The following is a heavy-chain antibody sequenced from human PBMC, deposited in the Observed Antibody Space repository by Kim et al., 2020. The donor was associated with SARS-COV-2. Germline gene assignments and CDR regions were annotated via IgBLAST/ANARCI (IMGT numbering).Heavy chain of an antibody. Sequence: SETLSLTCTVSGGSIKNYYWSWIRQSPGKGLEWIGYIYYSGSTNYNPSLKSRVAMSVDTSKNQVSLRLSSVTAADTAVYYCARTSGYYLEFYFEYWGQGILVSVSS. V-gene: IGHV4-59*13. CDR3: ARTSGYYLEFYFEY. J-gene: IGHJ4*02. D-gene: IGHD3-3*01. CDR1: GGSIKNYY. CDR2: IYYSGST.